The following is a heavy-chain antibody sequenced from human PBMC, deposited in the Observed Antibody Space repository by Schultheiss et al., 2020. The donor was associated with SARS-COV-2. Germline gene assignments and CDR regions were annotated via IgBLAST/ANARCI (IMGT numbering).Heavy chain of an antibody. D-gene: IGHD3-10*01. CDR1: GFSLSTSGVG. J-gene: IGHJ6*02. V-gene: IGHV2-70*01. CDR2: IGWDEDK. CDR3: ARTSYGSGFYYYYGMDV. Sequence: SGPTLVKPTQTLTLTCTFSGFSLSTSGVGVGWIRQPPGKALEWLALIGWDEDKYYSTSLKTRLTISKDTSKNQVVLTMTNMDPVDTATYYCARTSYGSGFYYYYGMDVWGQGTTVTVSS.